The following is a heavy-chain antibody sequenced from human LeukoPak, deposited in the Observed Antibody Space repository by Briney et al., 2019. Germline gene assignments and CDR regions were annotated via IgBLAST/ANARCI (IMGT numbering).Heavy chain of an antibody. V-gene: IGHV4-34*01. J-gene: IGHJ4*02. CDR2: INHSGST. Sequence: PSETLSLTCAVYGGSFSGYYWSWIRQPPGKGLEWIGEINHSGSTNYNPSLKSRVTISVDTSKNQFSLKLSSVTAADTAVYYCARGGTINYDFWSGYRPNHPLFDYWGQGTLVTVSS. CDR3: ARGGTINYDFWSGYRPNHPLFDY. D-gene: IGHD3-3*01. CDR1: GGSFSGYY.